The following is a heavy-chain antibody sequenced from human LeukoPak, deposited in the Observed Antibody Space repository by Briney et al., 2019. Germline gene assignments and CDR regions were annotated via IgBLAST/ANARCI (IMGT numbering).Heavy chain of an antibody. CDR2: ISSSSSYI. CDR1: GFTFSSYG. J-gene: IGHJ4*02. V-gene: IGHV3-21*01. Sequence: GGSLRLSCAAFGFTFSSYGMNWVRQAPGKGLEWVSSISSSSSYIYYADSVKGRFTISRDNAKNSLYLQMNSLRAEDTAVYYCARDPRIVGATHFDYWGQGTLVTVSS. D-gene: IGHD1-26*01. CDR3: ARDPRIVGATHFDY.